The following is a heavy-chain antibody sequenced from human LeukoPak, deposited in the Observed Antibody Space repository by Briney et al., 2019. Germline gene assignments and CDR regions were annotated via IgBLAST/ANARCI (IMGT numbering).Heavy chain of an antibody. CDR1: GITLSNYG. J-gene: IGHJ4*02. CDR2: ISDSGGRT. D-gene: IGHD2-15*01. CDR3: ASQGYCSGGRCYQFDY. Sequence: PGGSLRLSCAVSGITLSNYGMSWVRQAPGKGLEWVAGISDSGGRTNYADSVKGRFTISRDNSKNTLYLQMNSLRAKDTGVYYCASQGYCSGGRCYQFDYWGQGTLVTVSS. V-gene: IGHV3-23*01.